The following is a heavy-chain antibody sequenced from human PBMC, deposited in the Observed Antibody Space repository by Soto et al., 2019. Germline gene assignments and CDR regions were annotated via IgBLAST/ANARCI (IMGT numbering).Heavy chain of an antibody. J-gene: IGHJ4*02. V-gene: IGHV3-53*01. CDR3: AKDESTGYVELY. D-gene: IGHD3-22*01. CDR2: IYSGGST. CDR1: GFTVSSNY. Sequence: LRLSCAASGFTVSSNYMSWVRQAPGKGLEWVSVIYSGGSTYYADSVKGRFTISRDNSKNTLYLQMNSLRVEDTALYYCAKDESTGYVELYWGLGTLVTVSS.